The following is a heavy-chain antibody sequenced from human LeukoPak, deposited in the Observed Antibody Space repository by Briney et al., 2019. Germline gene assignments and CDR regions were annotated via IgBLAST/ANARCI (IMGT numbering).Heavy chain of an antibody. CDR2: IRYDGSNK. CDR3: ASLYCSSTSCYP. CDR1: GFTFSSYG. J-gene: IGHJ1*01. D-gene: IGHD2-2*01. V-gene: IGHV3-30*02. Sequence: GGSLRLSCAASGFTFSSYGMHWVRQAPGKGLEWVAFIRYDGSNKYYADSVKGRFIISRDNPKNTLYLQMNSLRAEDTAVYYCASLYCSSTSCYPWGQGTLVTVSS.